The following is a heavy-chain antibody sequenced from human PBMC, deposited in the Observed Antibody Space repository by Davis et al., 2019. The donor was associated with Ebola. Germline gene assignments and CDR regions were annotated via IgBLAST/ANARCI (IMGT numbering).Heavy chain of an antibody. CDR1: GFTFSSYG. Sequence: GESLKISCAASGFTFSSYGMHWVRQAPGKGLEWVAVISYDGSNKYYADSVKGRFTISRDNSKSTLYLQMNSLRAEDTAVYYCAKDYFDYWGQGTLVTVSS. J-gene: IGHJ4*02. CDR3: AKDYFDY. CDR2: ISYDGSNK. V-gene: IGHV3-30*18.